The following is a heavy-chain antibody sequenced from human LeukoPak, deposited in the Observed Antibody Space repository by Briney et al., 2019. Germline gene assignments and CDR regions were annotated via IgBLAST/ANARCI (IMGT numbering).Heavy chain of an antibody. Sequence: ASVKVSCKASGYTFTTYGITWVRQAPGQGLEWMGWISGYNGNTDYAQKFQGRVTMTTDTSTNTAYMELRRLRSDDTAVYYCASKRVIAAGWFDPWGQGTLVTVSS. J-gene: IGHJ5*02. CDR3: ASKRVIAAGWFDP. CDR1: GYTFTTYG. V-gene: IGHV1-18*01. D-gene: IGHD6-25*01. CDR2: ISGYNGNT.